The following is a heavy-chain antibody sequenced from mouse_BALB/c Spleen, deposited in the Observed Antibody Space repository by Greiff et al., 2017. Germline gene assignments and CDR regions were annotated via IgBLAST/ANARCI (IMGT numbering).Heavy chain of an antibody. CDR3: TRSNYYGSSFYFDY. CDR1: GYTFTDYE. D-gene: IGHD1-1*01. V-gene: IGHV1-15*01. CDR2: IDPETGGT. J-gene: IGHJ2*01. Sequence: VQLHQSGAELVRPGASVTLSCKASGYTFTDYEMHWVKQTPVHGLEWIGAIDPETGGTAYNQKFKGKATLTADKSSSTAYMELRSLTSEDSAVYYCTRSNYYGSSFYFDYWGQGTTLTVSS.